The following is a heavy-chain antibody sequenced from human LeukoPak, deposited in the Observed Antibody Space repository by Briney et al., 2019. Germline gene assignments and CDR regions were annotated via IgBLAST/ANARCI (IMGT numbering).Heavy chain of an antibody. J-gene: IGHJ4*02. CDR1: GYTFTSYD. Sequence: GASVKVSCKASGYTFTSYDINWVRQATGQGLEWMGWINPNSGGTNYAQKFQGRVTMTRDTSISTAYMELSRLRSDDTAVYYCARVFFVGYYYGSGSYHGGGAPDYWGQGTLVTVSS. CDR3: ARVFFVGYYYGSGSYHGGGAPDY. CDR2: INPNSGGT. V-gene: IGHV1-2*02. D-gene: IGHD3-10*01.